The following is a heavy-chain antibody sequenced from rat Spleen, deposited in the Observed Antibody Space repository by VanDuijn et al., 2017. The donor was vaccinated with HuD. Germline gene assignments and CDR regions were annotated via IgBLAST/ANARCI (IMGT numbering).Heavy chain of an antibody. V-gene: IGHV5-25*01. J-gene: IGHJ2*01. CDR1: GFTFSDFY. CDR2: VSPSGGST. CDR3: ARGGFFRY. Sequence: EVQLVESDGDLVQPGGSLKLSCAASGFTFSDFYMAWVRQAPTKGLEWVATVSPSGGSTYYRVSVKGRFTASRDNAKNTLYLQMNSLRSEDTATYYCARGGFFRYWGQGVMVTVSS. D-gene: IGHD1-6*01.